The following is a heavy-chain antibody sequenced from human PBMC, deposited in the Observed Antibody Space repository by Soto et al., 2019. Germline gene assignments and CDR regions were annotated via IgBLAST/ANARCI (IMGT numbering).Heavy chain of an antibody. Sequence: EVQLLESGGGLVQPGGSLRLSCAASGFTFSMYAMTWVRQAPGKGLEWVSAISGSGGSTNYADSVKGRFTISRDSSKNTLYLQMDSLRAEDTAVYHCAKGEGSAYDWGLYFDYWGQGTRVTVSS. J-gene: IGHJ4*02. CDR3: AKGEGSAYDWGLYFDY. CDR1: GFTFSMYA. V-gene: IGHV3-23*01. D-gene: IGHD5-12*01. CDR2: ISGSGGST.